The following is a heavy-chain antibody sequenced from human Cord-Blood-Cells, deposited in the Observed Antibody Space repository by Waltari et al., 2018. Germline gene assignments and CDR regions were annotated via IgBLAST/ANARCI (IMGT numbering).Heavy chain of an antibody. V-gene: IGHV3-30*02. Sequence: QVQLVASGGGVVQPGGSLRLSCAASGFTSSSYGMPWVRQAPGKGLEWVAFIRYDGSNKYYADSVKGRFTISRDNSKNTLYLQMNSLRAEDTAVYYCAKPSSGSYYFDYWGQGTLVTVSS. CDR1: GFTSSSYG. CDR3: AKPSSGSYYFDY. CDR2: IRYDGSNK. D-gene: IGHD1-26*01. J-gene: IGHJ4*02.